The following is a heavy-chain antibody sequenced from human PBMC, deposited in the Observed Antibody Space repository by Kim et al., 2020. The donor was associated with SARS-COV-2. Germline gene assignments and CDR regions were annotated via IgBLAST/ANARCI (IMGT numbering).Heavy chain of an antibody. CDR3: ARGHAVDY. J-gene: IGHJ4*02. CDR2: SGSA. Sequence: SGSAYYNPSLKSRVTISVDTSKNQFSLNLSSVTAADTAVYYCARGHAVDYWGQGTLVTVSS. D-gene: IGHD2-2*01. V-gene: IGHV4-39*01.